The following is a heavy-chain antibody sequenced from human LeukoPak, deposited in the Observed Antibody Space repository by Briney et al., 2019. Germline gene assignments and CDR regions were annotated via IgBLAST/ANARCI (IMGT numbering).Heavy chain of an antibody. D-gene: IGHD6-19*01. CDR3: AGSSGWYAEFDY. CDR1: GFTFSTRW. Sequence: GGSLRLSCAASGFTFSTRWMNWVRQAPGKGLEWVANIKKDGSNKYYADSVKGRFTISRDNSKNTLYLQMNSLRAEDTAVYYCAGSSGWYAEFDYWGQGTLVTVSS. J-gene: IGHJ4*02. V-gene: IGHV3-7*02. CDR2: IKKDGSNK.